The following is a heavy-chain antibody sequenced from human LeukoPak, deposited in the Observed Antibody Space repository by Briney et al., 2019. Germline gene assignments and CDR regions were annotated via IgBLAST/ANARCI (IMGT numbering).Heavy chain of an antibody. V-gene: IGHV3-23*01. CDR1: GFTFSSYA. CDR3: AKNLYCGGGSCYSSALGMDV. J-gene: IGHJ6*02. CDR2: IRGSGNRT. Sequence: GGSLRLSCAASGFTFSSYAMSWVRQAPGKGLEWVSSIRGSGNRTYYADSVKGRFTISRDNSKNTLFLQMNSLRAEDTAVYYCAKNLYCGGGSCYSSALGMDVWGQGTTVTVSS. D-gene: IGHD2-15*01.